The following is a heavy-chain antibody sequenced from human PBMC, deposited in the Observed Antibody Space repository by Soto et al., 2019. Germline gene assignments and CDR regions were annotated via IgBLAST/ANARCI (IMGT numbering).Heavy chain of an antibody. CDR1: GFTFNIYA. D-gene: IGHD5-18*01. V-gene: IGHV3-53*01. J-gene: IGHJ3*02. CDR3: ARDHSDASRADSFDT. Sequence: PGGSLRLSCAASGFTFNIYAMSWVRQAPGKGLEWISVIYRGRATYYADSVKGRFTISRDDSRNTVYLQMNSLTTEDTALYFCARDHSDASRADSFDTWGQGTMVTVSS. CDR2: IYRGRAT.